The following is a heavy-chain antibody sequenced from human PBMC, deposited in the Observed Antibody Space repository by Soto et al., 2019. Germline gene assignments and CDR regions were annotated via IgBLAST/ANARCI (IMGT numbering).Heavy chain of an antibody. CDR1: GGTFSSYA. Sequence: SVKVSCKASGGTFSSYAISWVRQAPGQGLEWMGGIIPIFGTANYAQKFQGRVTITADESTSTAYMELSSLRSEDTAVYYCARGGGGGYSSGSRGAYYYYYYGMDVWG. CDR2: IIPIFGTA. V-gene: IGHV1-69*13. D-gene: IGHD6-19*01. CDR3: ARGGGGGYSSGSRGAYYYYYYGMDV. J-gene: IGHJ6*02.